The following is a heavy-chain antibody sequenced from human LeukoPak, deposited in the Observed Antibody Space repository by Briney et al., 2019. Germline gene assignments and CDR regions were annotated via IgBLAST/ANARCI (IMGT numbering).Heavy chain of an antibody. V-gene: IGHV3-30*02. CDR3: AKSYQYSGSQWGVGDAFDI. CDR1: GFTFSSYG. J-gene: IGHJ3*02. Sequence: PGGSLRLSCAASGFTFSSYGMHWVRQAPGKGLEWVAFIRYDGSNKYYADSVKGRFTISRDNSKNTLYLQMNSLRAEDTAVYYCAKSYQYSGSQWGVGDAFDIWGQGTMVTVSS. D-gene: IGHD1-26*01. CDR2: IRYDGSNK.